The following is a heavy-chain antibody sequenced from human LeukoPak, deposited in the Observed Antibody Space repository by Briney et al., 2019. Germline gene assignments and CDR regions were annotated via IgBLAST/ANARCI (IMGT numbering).Heavy chain of an antibody. D-gene: IGHD6-19*01. V-gene: IGHV3-7*01. J-gene: IGHJ6*02. Sequence: QPGGSLGLSCAASGFTFRSYWMSWVRQAPGKGLEWVANIQQDGSEKNYIDSVQGRFTTSRDNAKTSLYLQMNSLRAEDTAVYYCARDSTVATYYGVDVWGQGTTVTVSS. CDR1: GFTFRSYW. CDR3: ARDSTVATYYGVDV. CDR2: IQQDGSEK.